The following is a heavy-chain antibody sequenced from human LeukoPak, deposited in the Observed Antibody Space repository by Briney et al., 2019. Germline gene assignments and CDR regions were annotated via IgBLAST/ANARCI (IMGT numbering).Heavy chain of an antibody. V-gene: IGHV3-23*01. Sequence: GVSLRLSCTASGYTFSSYSMTRVRQAPGKGLEWVSAKSGNGVNTYYADSVKGRFAASRGNSKNTLYLQMNSLRAEDTAVYYCARGRSGYGPFDAFDIWGQGTWVTVS. D-gene: IGHD5-12*01. CDR3: ARGRSGYGPFDAFDI. CDR1: GYTFSSYS. J-gene: IGHJ3*02. CDR2: KSGNGVNT.